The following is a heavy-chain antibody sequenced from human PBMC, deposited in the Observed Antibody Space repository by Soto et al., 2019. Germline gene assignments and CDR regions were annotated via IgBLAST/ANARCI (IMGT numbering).Heavy chain of an antibody. V-gene: IGHV4-31*03. J-gene: IGHJ4*02. CDR1: GGSISSGGYY. CDR2: IYYSGST. CDR3: ARDSTLSYSGSYYFDY. Sequence: TLSLTCTVSGGSISSGGYYWSWIRQHPGKGLEWIGYIYYSGSTNYNPSLKSRVTISVDKSKNQFSLKLSSVTAADTAVYYCARDSTLSYSGSYYFDYWGQGTLVTVSS. D-gene: IGHD1-26*01.